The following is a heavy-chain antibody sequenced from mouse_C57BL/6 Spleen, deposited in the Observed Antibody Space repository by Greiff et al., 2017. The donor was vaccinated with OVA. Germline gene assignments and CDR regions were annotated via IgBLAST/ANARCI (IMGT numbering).Heavy chain of an antibody. CDR2: IYPGNSDT. J-gene: IGHJ4*01. D-gene: IGHD2-4*01. Sequence: VQLQQSGTVLVRPGASVKMSCKTSGYTFTSYWMHWVKQRPGQGLEWIGAIYPGNSDTSYNQKFKGKAKLTAVTSASTAYMEISSLTNEDSAVYYCTRDYDFEYYYCAMDYWGQGTSVTVSS. CDR3: TRDYDFEYYYCAMDY. CDR1: GYTFTSYW. V-gene: IGHV1-5*01.